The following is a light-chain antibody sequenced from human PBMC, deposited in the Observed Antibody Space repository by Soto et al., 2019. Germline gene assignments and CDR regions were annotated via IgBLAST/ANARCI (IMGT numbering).Light chain of an antibody. Sequence: QMTQSPSTLSASVGDRVTITCRPSQSISSWLAWYQQKPGKAPKLLIYKASSLESGVPSRFSGSGSGTEFTLTISSLQPDDFATYYCQQYYSYSRTFGQGTKVDIK. V-gene: IGKV1-5*03. CDR3: QQYYSYSRT. CDR1: QSISSW. J-gene: IGKJ1*01. CDR2: KAS.